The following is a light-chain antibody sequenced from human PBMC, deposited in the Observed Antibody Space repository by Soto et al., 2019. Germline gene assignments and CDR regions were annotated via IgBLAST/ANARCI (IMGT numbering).Light chain of an antibody. CDR2: EVS. Sequence: QSVLAQPASVSGSPGQSSTISCTGTSSDVGAYKYVSWYQQHPGKAPKLMIYEVSNRPSGVSNRFSGSKSGNTASVTISGLQAEDEADYYCSSYTSTNTQVFGTGTKGTVL. CDR3: SSYTSTNTQV. V-gene: IGLV2-14*01. CDR1: SSDVGAYKY. J-gene: IGLJ1*01.